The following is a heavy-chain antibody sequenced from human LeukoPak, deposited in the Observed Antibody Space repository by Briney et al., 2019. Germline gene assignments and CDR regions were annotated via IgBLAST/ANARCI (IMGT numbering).Heavy chain of an antibody. CDR1: GYSISSGYY. CDR3: ARDSGTSGEVKFDP. Sequence: SETLSLTCTVSGYSISSGYYWGWIRQPPGKGLEWIGSIYHSGSTYYNPSLKSRVTISVDTSKNQFSLKLKSVTAADTAVYYCARDSGTSGEVKFDPWGQGALVTVSS. V-gene: IGHV4-38-2*02. J-gene: IGHJ5*02. D-gene: IGHD3-10*01. CDR2: IYHSGST.